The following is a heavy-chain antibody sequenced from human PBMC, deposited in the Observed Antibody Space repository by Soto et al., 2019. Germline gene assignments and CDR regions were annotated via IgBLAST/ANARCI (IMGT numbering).Heavy chain of an antibody. CDR1: GFTFSSYG. CDR3: EKDEVIAAAGYYYYGMDV. CDR2: ISYDGSKK. D-gene: IGHD6-13*01. J-gene: IGHJ6*02. Sequence: QVQLVESGGGVVQPGRSLRLSCAASGFTFSSYGMHWVRQAPGKGLEWVAVISYDGSKKYYADSVKGRFTISRDNSKNTLNLKVNSMRAEDTAVYYCEKDEVIAAAGYYYYGMDVWGQGTTVTVSS. V-gene: IGHV3-30*18.